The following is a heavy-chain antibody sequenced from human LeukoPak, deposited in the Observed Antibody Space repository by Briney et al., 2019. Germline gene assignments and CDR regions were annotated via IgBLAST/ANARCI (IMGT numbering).Heavy chain of an antibody. CDR1: GYTFSGYY. CDR3: ASEGMIKHDAFDI. CDR2: INPNSGGT. D-gene: IGHD3-16*01. V-gene: IGHV1-2*02. J-gene: IGHJ3*02. Sequence: ASVKVSCKTSGYTFSGYYMHWVRQAPGQGLEWMGWINPNSGGTNYAQKFQGRVTMTRDTSISTAYMELSRLRSDDTAVYYCASEGMIKHDAFDIWGQGTMVTVSS.